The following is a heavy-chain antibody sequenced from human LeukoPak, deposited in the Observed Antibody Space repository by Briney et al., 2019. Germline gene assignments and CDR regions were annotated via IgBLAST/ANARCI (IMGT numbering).Heavy chain of an antibody. CDR2: INHSGST. V-gene: IGHV4-34*01. CDR3: AREGEYSYGWGHYYYYMDV. D-gene: IGHD5-18*01. CDR1: GGSFSGYY. Sequence: SETLSLTCAVYGGSFSGYYWSWIRQPPGKGLEWIGEINHSGSTNYNPSLKSRVTISVDTSKNQFSLKLSSVTAADTAVYYCAREGEYSYGWGHYYYYMDVWGKGTTVTVSS. J-gene: IGHJ6*03.